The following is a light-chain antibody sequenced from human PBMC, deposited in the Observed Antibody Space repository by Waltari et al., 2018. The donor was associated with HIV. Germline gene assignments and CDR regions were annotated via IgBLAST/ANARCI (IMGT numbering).Light chain of an antibody. CDR1: ALSHQY. V-gene: IGLV3-25*03. J-gene: IGLJ1*01. CDR3: QSTDSTASSYV. Sequence: SYELTQPPSVSVSPGQTARIPCSGDALSHQYVYGYQQRPGQAPVVVIYTDHKRPSGIPERFSGSRSGTTVTLIINGVQAEDEADYFCQSTDSTASSYVFGSGTEVFVL. CDR2: TDH.